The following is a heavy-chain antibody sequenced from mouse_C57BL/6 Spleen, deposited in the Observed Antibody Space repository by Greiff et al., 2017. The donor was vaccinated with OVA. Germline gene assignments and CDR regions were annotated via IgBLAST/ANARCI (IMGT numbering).Heavy chain of an antibody. J-gene: IGHJ4*01. D-gene: IGHD2-1*01. CDR2: INYDGSST. V-gene: IGHV5-16*01. CDR1: GFTFSDYY. Sequence: EVQLVESEGGLVQPGSSMKLSCTASGFTFSDYYMAWVRQVPEKGLEWVANINYDGSSTYYLDSLKSRFIISRDNAKNILYLQMSSLKSEDTATYYCAREGYYGNPYYAMDYWGQGTSVTVSS. CDR3: AREGYYGNPYYAMDY.